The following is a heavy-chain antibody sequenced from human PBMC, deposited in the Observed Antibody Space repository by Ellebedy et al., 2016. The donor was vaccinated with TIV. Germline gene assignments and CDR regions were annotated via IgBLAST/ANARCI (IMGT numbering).Heavy chain of an antibody. V-gene: IGHV4-31*03. Sequence: SETLSLTXTVSGGSISSGYSWSWIRPHPGKGLVWLGFIYNSGSTYYNPSLKSRVIISIDRSTNQFSLKLSSVTVAAPAVYYCARVGGGMVKQIDYWGQGTLVTVSS. J-gene: IGHJ4*02. CDR3: ARVGGGMVKQIDY. D-gene: IGHD3-16*01. CDR2: IYNSGST. CDR1: GGSISSGYS.